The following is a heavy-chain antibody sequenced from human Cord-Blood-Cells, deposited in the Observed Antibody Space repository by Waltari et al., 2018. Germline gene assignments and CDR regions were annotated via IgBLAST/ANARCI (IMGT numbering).Heavy chain of an antibody. Sequence: QVQLQESGPGLVKPSETLSITCTVSGCSTRSHYWSWIRQPPGKGLEWIGYIYYSGSTNYNPSLKSRVTISVDTSKNQFSLKLSSVTAADTAVYYCARARLGAADAFDIWGQGTMVTVSS. D-gene: IGHD3-10*01. CDR2: IYYSGST. CDR1: GCSTRSHY. J-gene: IGHJ3*02. V-gene: IGHV4-59*11. CDR3: ARARLGAADAFDI.